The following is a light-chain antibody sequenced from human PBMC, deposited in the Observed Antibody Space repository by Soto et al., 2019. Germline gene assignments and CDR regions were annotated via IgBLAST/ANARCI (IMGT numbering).Light chain of an antibody. CDR1: QSVSSSY. CDR3: QQYSSSLLT. J-gene: IGKJ4*01. V-gene: IGKV3-20*01. Sequence: EIVLTQSPGTLSLSPGERATLSCRASQSVSSSYLAWYQQKPGQAPRLLIYGASSRATGIPDRFSGSGSGTDFTLTISRLEPEDIAVYYCQQYSSSLLTFGGGTKVDI. CDR2: GAS.